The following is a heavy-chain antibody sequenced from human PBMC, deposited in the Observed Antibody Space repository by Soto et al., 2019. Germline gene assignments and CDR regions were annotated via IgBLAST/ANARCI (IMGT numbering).Heavy chain of an antibody. J-gene: IGHJ4*02. CDR1: GYTFTNYG. CDR3: ARSCSGGSCHSAY. D-gene: IGHD2-15*01. V-gene: IGHV1-18*04. CDR2: ISPYTGDT. Sequence: QVQLVQSGTEVKKPGASVRVSCKASGYTFTNYGINWVRQVPGQGLEWMGWISPYTGDTHYIEGLQGRLTLTTDTSTSTDYMEVRSLRSADTAFYYWARSCSGGSCHSAYWGQGTLVTVSS.